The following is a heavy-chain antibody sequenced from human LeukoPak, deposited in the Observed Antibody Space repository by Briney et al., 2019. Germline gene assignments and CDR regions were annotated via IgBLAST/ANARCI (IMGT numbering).Heavy chain of an antibody. CDR3: ASGWGSSGSPIGAFDI. Sequence: NPSETLSLTCAVSGGSISSGGYSWSWIRQPPGKGLEWIGYIYHSGSTYYNPSLKSRVTISVDRSKNQFSLKLSSVTAADTAVYYCASGWGSSGSPIGAFDIWGQGTMVTVSS. CDR1: GGSISSGGYS. J-gene: IGHJ3*02. V-gene: IGHV4-30-2*01. CDR2: IYHSGST. D-gene: IGHD3-22*01.